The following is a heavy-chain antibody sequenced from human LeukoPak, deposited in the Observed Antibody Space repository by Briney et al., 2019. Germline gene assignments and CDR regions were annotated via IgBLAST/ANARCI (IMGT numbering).Heavy chain of an antibody. D-gene: IGHD4/OR15-4a*01. CDR3: ARHGHHGAHDY. V-gene: IGHV4-39*01. J-gene: IGHJ4*02. Sequence: SETLALTCTVSCVSISSSSYYWGWIRQPPGKGLEWIGSIYYSGSTSYNPSLKSRVTISVDTSKNQFSLKLTSVTAADTAVYYCARHGHHGAHDYWGQGTLVTVSS. CDR1: CVSISSSSYY. CDR2: IYYSGST.